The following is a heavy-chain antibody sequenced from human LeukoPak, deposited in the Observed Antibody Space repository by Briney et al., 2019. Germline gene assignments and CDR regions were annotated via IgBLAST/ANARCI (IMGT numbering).Heavy chain of an antibody. CDR1: GFTFRSYA. CDR2: ITSSGGST. CDR3: AKRRYYDDSAFDY. V-gene: IGHV3-23*01. Sequence: GGSLRLSCAASGFTFRSYAMSWVRQAPGKGLEWVSAITSSGGSTYYADSVKGRFTISRDNSKNTLYLQMNSLRAEDTALYYCAKRRYYDDSAFDYWGQGTLVTVSS. J-gene: IGHJ4*02. D-gene: IGHD3-22*01.